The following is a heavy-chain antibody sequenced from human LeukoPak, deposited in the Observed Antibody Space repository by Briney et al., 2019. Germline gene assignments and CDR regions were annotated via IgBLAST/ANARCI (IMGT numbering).Heavy chain of an antibody. V-gene: IGHV3-74*01. D-gene: IGHD3-22*01. Sequence: GSLRLSCAASGFTFSSFWMHWVRQAPGKGLVWVSRINSDGSSTSYADSVKGRFTISRDNAKNTLYLQMNSLRAEDTAVYYCATTYYYDSSGYYPPGVFDYWGQGTLVTVSS. CDR2: INSDGSST. J-gene: IGHJ4*02. CDR3: ATTYYYDSSGYYPPGVFDY. CDR1: GFTFSSFW.